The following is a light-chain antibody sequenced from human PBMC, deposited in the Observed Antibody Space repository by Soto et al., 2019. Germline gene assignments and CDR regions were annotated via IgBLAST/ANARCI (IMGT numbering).Light chain of an antibody. Sequence: DIQMTQSPSTLSGSVGDRVTITCRASQTISSWLAWYQQKPGKAPKLLIYKASTLKSGAPSRFSGSGSGTEFTLTISSLQPDDFATYYCHHYNSYSEAFGQGTKVELK. V-gene: IGKV1-5*03. CDR3: HHYNSYSEA. J-gene: IGKJ1*01. CDR1: QTISSW. CDR2: KAS.